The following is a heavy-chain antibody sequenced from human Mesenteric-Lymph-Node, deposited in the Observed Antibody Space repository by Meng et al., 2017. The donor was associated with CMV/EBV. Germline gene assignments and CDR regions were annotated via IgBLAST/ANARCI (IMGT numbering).Heavy chain of an antibody. CDR2: IYYSGNT. CDR3: ASSSLASEVFDS. CDR1: GGSFSGFY. V-gene: IGHV4-59*01. Sequence: SETLSLTCAVHGGSFSGFYWSWIRQPPEKGLEWIGYIYYSGNTKYNPSLKSRVTISVHTSKNQVSLKMNFVTAADTAVYYCASSSLASEVFDSWGQGTLVTVSS. J-gene: IGHJ4*02. D-gene: IGHD2-21*01.